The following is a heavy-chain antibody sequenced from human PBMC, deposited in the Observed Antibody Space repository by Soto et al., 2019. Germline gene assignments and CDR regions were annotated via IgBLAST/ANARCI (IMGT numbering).Heavy chain of an antibody. CDR2: FDPEDGET. CDR1: GDTLTELS. Sequence: GASVKGSCKVAGDTLTELSMHWVRQAPGKGLEWMGGFDPEDGETIYAQKFQGRVTMTEDTSTDTAYMELSSLRSEDTAVYYCATISPSAGMSFDYWGQGTLVTVYS. V-gene: IGHV1-24*01. CDR3: ATISPSAGMSFDY. J-gene: IGHJ4*02. D-gene: IGHD6-19*01.